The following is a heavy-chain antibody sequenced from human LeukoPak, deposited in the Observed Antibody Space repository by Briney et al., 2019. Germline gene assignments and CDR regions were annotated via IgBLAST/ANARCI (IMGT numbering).Heavy chain of an antibody. Sequence: GGSLRLSCAASGFTFSSYWMHWVSHAPGKGLVWVSRINSDGSSTSYADSVKGRFTISRDNAKNTLYLQMNSLRAEDTAVYYCARVPLYSSSWNLGYWGQGTLVTVSS. CDR2: INSDGSST. V-gene: IGHV3-74*01. J-gene: IGHJ4*02. CDR3: ARVPLYSSSWNLGY. D-gene: IGHD6-13*01. CDR1: GFTFSSYW.